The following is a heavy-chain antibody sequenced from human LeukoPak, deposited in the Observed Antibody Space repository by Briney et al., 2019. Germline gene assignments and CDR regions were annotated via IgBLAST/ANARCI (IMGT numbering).Heavy chain of an antibody. Sequence: GGSLRLSCAASGFTFSDYHMHWVRQPPGREPLWLARINTDGSSTTYADSVKGRFSISRDNAKNTLFLQINSLRAEDTAVYYCARGMTYWSGSGKFDYWGQGSLVTVSS. CDR3: ARGMTYWSGSGKFDY. D-gene: IGHD3-10*01. V-gene: IGHV3-74*03. CDR1: GFTFSDYH. CDR2: INTDGSST. J-gene: IGHJ4*02.